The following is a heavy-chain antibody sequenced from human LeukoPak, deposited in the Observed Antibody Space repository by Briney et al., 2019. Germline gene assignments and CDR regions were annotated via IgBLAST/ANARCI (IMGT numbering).Heavy chain of an antibody. CDR1: GGSFSGYY. J-gene: IGHJ3*01. Sequence: SETLSLTCAVYGGSFSGYYWSWIRQPAGKGLEWIGRIYTSGSTNYNPSLKSRVTISVDTSKNQFSLKLSSVTAADTAVYYCARDLETYYYDSSGYTSTWGQGTMVTVSS. V-gene: IGHV4-4*07. D-gene: IGHD3-22*01. CDR2: IYTSGST. CDR3: ARDLETYYYDSSGYTST.